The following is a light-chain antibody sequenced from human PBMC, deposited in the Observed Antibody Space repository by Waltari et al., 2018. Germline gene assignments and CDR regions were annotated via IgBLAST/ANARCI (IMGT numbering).Light chain of an antibody. V-gene: IGKV1-39*01. J-gene: IGKJ2*02. CDR3: QQSYSTPRT. Sequence: DIQMTQSPSSLSASVRDRVTFTCRASQNIINFLNWYQHKPGKPPKLLIYAATSLQSGVPSRFSGSGSGTDFTLTITSLQPEDFATYYCQQSYSTPRTFGQGTKLEI. CDR2: AAT. CDR1: QNIINF.